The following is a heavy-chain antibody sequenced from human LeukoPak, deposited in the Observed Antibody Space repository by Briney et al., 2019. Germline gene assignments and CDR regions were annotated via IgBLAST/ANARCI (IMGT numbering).Heavy chain of an antibody. CDR1: GFTFSSYG. J-gene: IGHJ4*02. CDR2: ISYDGSNK. V-gene: IGHV3-30*18. CDR3: AKDPRDHSYGWSWRYFDY. Sequence: GRSLRLSCAASGFTFSSYGMHWVRQAPGKGLEWVAVISYDGSNKYYADSVKGRFTISRDNSKNTLYLQMNSLRAEGTAVYYCAKDPRDHSYGWSWRYFDYWGQGTLVTVSS. D-gene: IGHD5-18*01.